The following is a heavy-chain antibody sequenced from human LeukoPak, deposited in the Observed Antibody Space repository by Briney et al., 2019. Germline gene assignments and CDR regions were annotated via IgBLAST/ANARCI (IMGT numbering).Heavy chain of an antibody. CDR3: ARGSRYDIPRY. V-gene: IGHV4-61*08. CDR2: IYYSGST. Sequence: SETLSLTCTVSGGSISSGDYYWNWIRQPPGKGLEWIGYIYYSGSTNYNPSLKSRVTISVDTSKNQFSLKLSSVTAADTAVYYCARGSRYDIPRYWGQGTLVTVSS. D-gene: IGHD3-9*01. CDR1: GGSISSGDYY. J-gene: IGHJ4*02.